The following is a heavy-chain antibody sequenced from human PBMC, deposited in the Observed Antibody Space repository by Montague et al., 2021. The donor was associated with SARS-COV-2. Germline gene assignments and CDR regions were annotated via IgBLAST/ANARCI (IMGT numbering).Heavy chain of an antibody. V-gene: IGHV4-61*02. CDR3: ARARQDVVVPALGIGAYYYYYYMDV. CDR1: GGSISSGSYY. D-gene: IGHD2-2*01. Sequence: TLSLTRTLSGGSISSGSYYWSWIRQPAGKGLEWIGRIYTSGSTNYNPSLKSRVTISVDTSKNQFSQKLSSVTAADTAVYYCARARQDVVVPALGIGAYYYYYYMDVWGKGTTVTVSS. CDR2: IYTSGST. J-gene: IGHJ6*03.